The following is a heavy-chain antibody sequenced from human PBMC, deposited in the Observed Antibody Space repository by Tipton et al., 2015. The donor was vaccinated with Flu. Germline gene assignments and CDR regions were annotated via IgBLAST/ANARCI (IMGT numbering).Heavy chain of an antibody. CDR2: IYYSGST. D-gene: IGHD3-3*01. Sequence: TLSLTCTVSGGSISSGGYCWSWIRQHPGKGLEWIGYIYYSGSTYYNPSLKSRVTISVDTSKNQFSLKLSSVTAADTAVYYCARVTLRFLEWSLDYWGQGTLVTVSS. V-gene: IGHV4-31*03. J-gene: IGHJ4*02. CDR3: ARVTLRFLEWSLDY. CDR1: GGSISSGGYC.